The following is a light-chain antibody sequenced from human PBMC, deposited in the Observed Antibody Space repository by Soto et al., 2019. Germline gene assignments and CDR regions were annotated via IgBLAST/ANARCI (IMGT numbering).Light chain of an antibody. CDR1: QSVSSN. J-gene: IGKJ2*01. Sequence: EIVMTQSPATLSVSPGERATLSCRASQSVSSNLAWYQQKPGQAPRLLIYGASTRATGIPARFSGSGSGTEFTLTISSLQSEDYAVYYCHQYNNWPYTFGQGTMVDIK. CDR3: HQYNNWPYT. V-gene: IGKV3-15*01. CDR2: GAS.